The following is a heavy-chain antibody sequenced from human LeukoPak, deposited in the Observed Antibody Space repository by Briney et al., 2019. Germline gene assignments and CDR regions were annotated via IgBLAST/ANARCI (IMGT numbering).Heavy chain of an antibody. CDR2: INSDGRST. Sequence: GGSLRLSCAASGFTFSSYWMHWVRQAPGKGLLWVSRINSDGRSTSHADSVKGRFTISRDNAKNTLYLQMNSLRAEDAAVYFCASVVGGYYPPVEAFDVWGQGTMVTVSS. J-gene: IGHJ3*01. D-gene: IGHD3-3*01. CDR3: ASVVGGYYPPVEAFDV. V-gene: IGHV3-74*01. CDR1: GFTFSSYW.